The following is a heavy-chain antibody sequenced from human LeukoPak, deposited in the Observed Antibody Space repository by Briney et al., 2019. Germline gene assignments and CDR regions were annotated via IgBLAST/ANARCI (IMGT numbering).Heavy chain of an antibody. CDR1: GFTFSSYA. Sequence: PGGSLRLSCAASGFTFSSYAMSWVRQAPGKGLEWVSAISGSGGSTYYADSVKGRFTISRDNSKNTLYLQMNSLRAEDTAVYYCATLLYGDYVQPYYFDYWGQGTLVTVSS. D-gene: IGHD4-17*01. CDR2: ISGSGGST. CDR3: ATLLYGDYVQPYYFDY. V-gene: IGHV3-23*01. J-gene: IGHJ4*02.